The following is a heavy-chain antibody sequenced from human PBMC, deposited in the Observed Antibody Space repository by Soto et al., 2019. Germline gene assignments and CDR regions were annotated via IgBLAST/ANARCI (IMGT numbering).Heavy chain of an antibody. CDR2: IYYSGST. D-gene: IGHD3-16*01. CDR1: GGSISSYY. V-gene: IGHV4-59*01. J-gene: IGHJ6*03. Sequence: SETLSLTCTVSGGSISSYYWSWLRQPPGKGLEWIGYIYYSGSTNYNPSLKSRVTISVDTSKNQFSLKLSSVTAADTAVYYCARDGGKYYYMDVWGKGTTVTVS. CDR3: ARDGGKYYYMDV.